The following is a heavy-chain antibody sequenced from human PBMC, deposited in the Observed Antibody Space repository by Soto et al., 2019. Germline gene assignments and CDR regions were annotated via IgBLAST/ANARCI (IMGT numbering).Heavy chain of an antibody. J-gene: IGHJ4*02. D-gene: IGHD3-10*01. CDR3: AKVGITMVRGVHSPFDY. Sequence: GGSLSLSCAASGFTFSSYAMSWVRQAPGKGLEWVSAISGSGGSTYYADSVKGRFTISRDNSKNTLYLQMNSLRAEDTAVYYCAKVGITMVRGVHSPFDYWGQGTLVTVSS. CDR1: GFTFSSYA. V-gene: IGHV3-23*01. CDR2: ISGSGGST.